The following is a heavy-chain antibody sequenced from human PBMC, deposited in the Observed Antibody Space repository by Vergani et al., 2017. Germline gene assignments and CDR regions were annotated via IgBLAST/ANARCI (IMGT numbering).Heavy chain of an antibody. D-gene: IGHD3-22*01. Sequence: QVQLVQSGAEVKKPGASVKVSCKASGYTFTSYYMHWVRQAPGQGLEWMGIINPSGGSTSYAQKFQGRATMTRDPSTSTVYMELSSLRSEDTAVYYCARDENTMIVVADINHYNLFDPWGQGTLVTVSS. J-gene: IGHJ5*02. CDR1: GYTFTSYY. CDR3: ARDENTMIVVADINHYNLFDP. CDR2: INPSGGST. V-gene: IGHV1-46*03.